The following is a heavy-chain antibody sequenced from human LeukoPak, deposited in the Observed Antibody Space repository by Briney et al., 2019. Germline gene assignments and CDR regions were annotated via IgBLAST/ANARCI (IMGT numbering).Heavy chain of an antibody. V-gene: IGHV1-18*01. D-gene: IGHD4-11*01. J-gene: IGHJ4*02. Sequence: ASVKVSCKASRCTFTSYGISWVRQAPGQGLEWMGWISAYNVNTNDAQKLQGRVTMTTDTSTTTAYMELRSLRSDDTAVYYCARVPVSGPGARFDYWGQGTLVTVSS. CDR3: ARVPVSGPGARFDY. CDR1: RCTFTSYG. CDR2: ISAYNVNT.